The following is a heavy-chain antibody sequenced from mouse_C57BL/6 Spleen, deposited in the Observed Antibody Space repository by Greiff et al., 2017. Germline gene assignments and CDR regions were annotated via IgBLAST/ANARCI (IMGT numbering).Heavy chain of an antibody. Sequence: VQLQQSGAELARPGASVKLPCKASGYTFTSYGISWVKQRTGQGLEWIGEIYPRSGNTYYNEKFKGKATLTADKSSSTAYMELRSLTSEDSAVYFCASPIYYDYDGFAYWGQGTLVTVSA. J-gene: IGHJ3*01. D-gene: IGHD2-4*01. V-gene: IGHV1-81*01. CDR1: GYTFTSYG. CDR2: IYPRSGNT. CDR3: ASPIYYDYDGFAY.